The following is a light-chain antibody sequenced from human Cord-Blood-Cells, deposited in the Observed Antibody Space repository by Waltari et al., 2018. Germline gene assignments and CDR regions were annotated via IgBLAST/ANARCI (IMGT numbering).Light chain of an antibody. CDR1: SSDVGGYNF. CDR2: EGS. J-gene: IGLJ3*02. CDR3: CSYAGSSNVV. V-gene: IGLV2-8*01. Sequence: QSALTQPPSASGSPGQSVTISCTGTSSDVGGYNFVSWYQQHPGKAPKLMIYEGSKRPSGVPDRFAGSKSGNTASLTISGLQAEDEADYYCCSYAGSSNVVFGGGTKLTVL.